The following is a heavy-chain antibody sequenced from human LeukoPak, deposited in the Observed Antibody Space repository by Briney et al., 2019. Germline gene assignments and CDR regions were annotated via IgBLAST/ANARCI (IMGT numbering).Heavy chain of an antibody. Sequence: TGGSLRLSCAASGFTFSSYAMSWVRQAPGKGLEWVSAISGSGGSTYYADSVKGRFTISRDNSKNTLYLQMNSLRAEDTAVYYCAKDLIAARGYFDYWGQGTLVTVSS. V-gene: IGHV3-23*01. CDR3: AKDLIAARGYFDY. CDR2: ISGSGGST. CDR1: GFTFSSYA. J-gene: IGHJ4*02. D-gene: IGHD6-6*01.